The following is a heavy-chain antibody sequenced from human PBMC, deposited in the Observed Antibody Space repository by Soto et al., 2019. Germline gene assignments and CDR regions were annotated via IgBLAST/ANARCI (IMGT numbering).Heavy chain of an antibody. V-gene: IGHV1-18*01. J-gene: IGHJ4*02. Sequence: VQLVQSGAEVKKPGASVKVSCKASGYTFTSYVISWVRQAPGQGLELMGWITAYNGNTKYAPKPQGRVTMTTDTSTSTAYMELRRLRSDDTAVEYCASDQAMAQFDYWGQGTLVTVSS. CDR1: GYTFTSYV. CDR3: ASDQAMAQFDY. CDR2: ITAYNGNT. D-gene: IGHD5-18*01.